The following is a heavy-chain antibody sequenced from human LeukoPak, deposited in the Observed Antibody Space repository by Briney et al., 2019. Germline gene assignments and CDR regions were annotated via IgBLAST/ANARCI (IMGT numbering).Heavy chain of an antibody. Sequence: PGGSLRLSCAASGFTFHDYGMHWVRQAPGKGLEWVSGINWNSGSIDYADSVKGRFTISRDNTKNSLYLQMNSLRVEDTALYYCAKASNSGSYGYYFDYWGQGTLVTVSS. V-gene: IGHV3-9*01. CDR1: GFTFHDYG. CDR2: INWNSGSI. CDR3: AKASNSGSYGYYFDY. D-gene: IGHD1-26*01. J-gene: IGHJ4*02.